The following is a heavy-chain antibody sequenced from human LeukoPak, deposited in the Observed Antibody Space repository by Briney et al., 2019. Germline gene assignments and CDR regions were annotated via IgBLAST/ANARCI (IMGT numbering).Heavy chain of an antibody. Sequence: GGSLRLPCVASGFTFSNYALTWVRQAPGKGLEWVSTISTGGGNTYYADSVKGRFTISRDNSKSTLSLQMNSLRAEDTAVYYCTKARVVVATTGYYFDYWGQGTLVTVSS. CDR1: GFTFSNYA. J-gene: IGHJ4*02. CDR2: ISTGGGNT. CDR3: TKARVVVATTGYYFDY. D-gene: IGHD1-26*01. V-gene: IGHV3-23*01.